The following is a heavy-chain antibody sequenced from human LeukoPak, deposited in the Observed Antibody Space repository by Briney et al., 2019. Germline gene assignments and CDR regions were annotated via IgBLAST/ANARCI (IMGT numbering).Heavy chain of an antibody. J-gene: IGHJ3*02. V-gene: IGHV3-21*01. CDR2: ISSSSNYI. Sequence: PGGSLRLSCAASGFTFSTYTMNWVSQAPGKGLEWVSTISSSSNYIYYGDSVKGRFTISRDNAKNSLYLQMNSLRAEDTALYYCARGDYSDINTYFTDAFDIWGQGTMVTVSS. D-gene: IGHD3-22*01. CDR1: GFTFSTYT. CDR3: ARGDYSDINTYFTDAFDI.